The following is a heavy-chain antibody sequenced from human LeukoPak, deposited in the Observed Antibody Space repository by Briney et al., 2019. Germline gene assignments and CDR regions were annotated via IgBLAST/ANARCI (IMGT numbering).Heavy chain of an antibody. J-gene: IGHJ4*02. CDR1: RFTFSRYG. V-gene: IGHV3-23*01. D-gene: IGHD3-16*02. CDR3: AKSMGAGTSYHIDY. CDR2: ISASGSST. Sequence: GGSLSLSCAASRFTFSRYGLRLVRQAPGKGLEGVSGISASGSSTYYTDSVKGRFTISRDNSKNPLHLQMDSRSTEDTAVYYWAKSMGAGTSYHIDYWGQGTLVTVST.